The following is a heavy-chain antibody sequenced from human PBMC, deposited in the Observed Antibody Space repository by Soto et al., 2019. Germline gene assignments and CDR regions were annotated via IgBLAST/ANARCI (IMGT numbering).Heavy chain of an antibody. CDR3: ARGSLGGIFGGSGMDV. V-gene: IGHV3-30*04. CDR2: XXXXXXXX. CDR1: GFTFSSYA. D-gene: IGHD3-3*01. Sequence: HPGGSLRLSCAASGFTFSSYAMHWVRQAPGKGLEWXXXXXXXXXXXXXXXXVKGRFTISRDNSKNTLYLQMNSLRAEDTAVYYCARGSLGGIFGGSGMDVWGQGTTVTVSS. J-gene: IGHJ6*02.